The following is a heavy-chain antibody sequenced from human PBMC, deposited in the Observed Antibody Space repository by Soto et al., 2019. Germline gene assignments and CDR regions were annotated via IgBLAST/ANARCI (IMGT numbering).Heavy chain of an antibody. V-gene: IGHV4-59*01. Sequence: SETLSLTCTVSGGSISIYYWSWIRQPPGKGLEWIGYIYYSGSTNYNPSLKSRVTISVDTSKNQFSLKLSSVTAADTAVYYCASSSVVRGVILFDYWGQGTLVTVSS. CDR1: GGSISIYY. CDR2: IYYSGST. J-gene: IGHJ4*02. D-gene: IGHD3-10*01. CDR3: ASSSVVRGVILFDY.